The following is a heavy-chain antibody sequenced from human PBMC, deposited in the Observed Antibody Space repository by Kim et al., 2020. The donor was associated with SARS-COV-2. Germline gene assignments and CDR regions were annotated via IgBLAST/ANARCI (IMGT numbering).Heavy chain of an antibody. CDR3: ARHYGGGYYYYYYGMDV. CDR2: IYYSGST. V-gene: IGHV4-39*01. Sequence: SETLSLTCTVSGGSISSGGYYWGWIRQPPGKGLEWIGSIYYSGSTYYNPSLKSRVTISVDTSKNQFSLKVSSATAADTGVYYCARHYGGGYYYYYYGMDVWGQETTVTVSS. J-gene: IGHJ6*01. CDR1: GGSISSGGYY. D-gene: IGHD5-12*01.